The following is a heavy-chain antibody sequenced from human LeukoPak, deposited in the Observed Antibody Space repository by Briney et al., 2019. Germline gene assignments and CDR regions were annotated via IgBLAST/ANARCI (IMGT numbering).Heavy chain of an antibody. V-gene: IGHV1-2*02. J-gene: IGHJ5*02. D-gene: IGHD3-3*01. CDR1: GYTFTGYY. Sequence: ASVKVSCEASGYTFTGYYMHWVRQAPGQGLEWMGWINPNSGGTNYAQKFQGRVTMTRDTSISTAYMELSRLRSDDTAVYYCARAITIFGVVPSPGGWFDPWGQGTLVTVSS. CDR2: INPNSGGT. CDR3: ARAITIFGVVPSPGGWFDP.